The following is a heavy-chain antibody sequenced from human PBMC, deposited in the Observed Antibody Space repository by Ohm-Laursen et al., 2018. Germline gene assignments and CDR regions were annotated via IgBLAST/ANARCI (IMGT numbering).Heavy chain of an antibody. CDR2: ISGSGGST. D-gene: IGHD5-12*01. CDR1: GFTFSSYA. Sequence: SLRLSCAASGFTFSSYAMSWVRQAPGKGLEWVSAISGSGGSTYYADSVKGRFTISRDNAKNSLYLQMNSLRAEDTAVYYCARLLGGRYSGYDFLRHLTQNVLKTYGMDVWGQGTTVTVSS. V-gene: IGHV3-23*01. CDR3: ARLLGGRYSGYDFLRHLTQNVLKTYGMDV. J-gene: IGHJ6*02.